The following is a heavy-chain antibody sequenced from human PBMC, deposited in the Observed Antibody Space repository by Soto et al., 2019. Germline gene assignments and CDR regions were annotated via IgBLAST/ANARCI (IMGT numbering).Heavy chain of an antibody. J-gene: IGHJ5*02. Sequence: ASVKVSCKASVGTFSSYAISWVRQAPGQGLEWMGGIIPIFGTANYAQKFQGRVTITADESTSTAYMELSSLRSEDTAVYYCAKAGHGGNGNWFDPWGQGTLVTVSS. CDR2: IIPIFGTA. D-gene: IGHD2-15*01. CDR3: AKAGHGGNGNWFDP. V-gene: IGHV1-69*13. CDR1: VGTFSSYA.